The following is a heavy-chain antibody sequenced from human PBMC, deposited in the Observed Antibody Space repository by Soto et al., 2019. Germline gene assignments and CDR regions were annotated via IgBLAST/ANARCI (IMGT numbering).Heavy chain of an antibody. D-gene: IGHD3-10*01. CDR1: GFTFSNAW. J-gene: IGHJ4*02. Sequence: LRLSCAASGFTFSNAWMSWVRQAPGKGLEWVGRIKSKTDGGTTDYAAPVKGRFTISRDDSKNTLYLQMNSLKTEDTAVYYCTTGTPRYGSGSYYKGGYFDYWGQGTLVTVSS. V-gene: IGHV3-15*01. CDR3: TTGTPRYGSGSYYKGGYFDY. CDR2: IKSKTDGGTT.